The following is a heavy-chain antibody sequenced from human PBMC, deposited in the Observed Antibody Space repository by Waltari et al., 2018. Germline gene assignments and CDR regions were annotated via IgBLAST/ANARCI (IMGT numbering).Heavy chain of an antibody. Sequence: QVQLVQPGAEVKKPGASVKVSCKASGYTFTGYHMHRGRQAPGQGLEWMGWINPNSGGTNYAQKFQGRVTMTRDTSISTAYMELSRLRSDDTAVYYCARGSRGYSYGFNWFDPWGQGTLVTVSS. CDR2: INPNSGGT. V-gene: IGHV1-2*02. CDR1: GYTFTGYH. D-gene: IGHD5-18*01. J-gene: IGHJ5*02. CDR3: ARGSRGYSYGFNWFDP.